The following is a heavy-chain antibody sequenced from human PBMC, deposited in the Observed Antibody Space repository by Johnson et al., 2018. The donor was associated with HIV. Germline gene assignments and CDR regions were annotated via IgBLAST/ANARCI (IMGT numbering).Heavy chain of an antibody. CDR2: ISSDESSK. J-gene: IGHJ3*02. V-gene: IGHV3-30*04. CDR1: GFTFSSYA. CDR3: AKAKTVARIAIFFDI. Sequence: QVQLVESGGGLVQPGGSLRLSCAASGFTFSSYAMHWVRQAPGKGLEWVAVISSDESSKHYGDSVQGRFTVSKDRCKTTLFLQMNSLRPDDTAVYYCAKAKTVARIAIFFDIWGQGTMVTVSS. D-gene: IGHD3-3*01.